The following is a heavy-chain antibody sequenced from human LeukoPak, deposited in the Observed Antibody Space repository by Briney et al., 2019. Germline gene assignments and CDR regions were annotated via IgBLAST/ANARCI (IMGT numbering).Heavy chain of an antibody. CDR2: INHSGST. CDR3: ARGSGDIYGMDV. J-gene: IGHJ6*04. V-gene: IGHV4-34*01. D-gene: IGHD3-10*01. CDR1: GGSFSGYY. Sequence: SETLSLTRAVYGGSFSGYYWSWIRRPPGKGLEWIGEINHSGSTNYNPSLKSRVTISVDTSKNQFSLKLSSVTAADTAVYYCARGSGDIYGMDVWGKGTTVTVSS.